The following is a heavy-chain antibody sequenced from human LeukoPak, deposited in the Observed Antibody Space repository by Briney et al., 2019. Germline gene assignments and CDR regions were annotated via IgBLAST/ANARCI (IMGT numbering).Heavy chain of an antibody. Sequence: GGSLRLSCAASGFTFSSYGMHWVRQAPGKGLEWVAVISYDGSNKYYADSVKGRFTISRDNSKNTLYLQMNSLRAEDTAVYYCARAPRFLEWLSFDYWGQGTLVTVSS. J-gene: IGHJ4*02. CDR1: GFTFSSYG. CDR3: ARAPRFLEWLSFDY. CDR2: ISYDGSNK. V-gene: IGHV3-30*03. D-gene: IGHD3-3*01.